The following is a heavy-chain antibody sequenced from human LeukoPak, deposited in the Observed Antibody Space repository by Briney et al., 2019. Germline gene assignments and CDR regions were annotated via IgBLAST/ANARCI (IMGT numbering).Heavy chain of an antibody. V-gene: IGHV3-74*01. J-gene: IGHJ4*02. CDR2: INNDGSST. CDR3: ARGAYDSSGYLDY. CDR1: GFTFSSYW. D-gene: IGHD3-22*01. Sequence: GGSLRLSCAASGFTFSSYWMHWVRQAPGKGLVWVSRINNDGSSTSYADSVKGRFTISRDNAKNTLYLQMNSLRAEDTAVYYCARGAYDSSGYLDYWGQGTLVTVSS.